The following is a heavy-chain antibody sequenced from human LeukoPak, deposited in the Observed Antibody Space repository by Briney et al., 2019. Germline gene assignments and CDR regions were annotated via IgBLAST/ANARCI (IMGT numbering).Heavy chain of an antibody. V-gene: IGHV3-74*01. D-gene: IGHD3-3*01. J-gene: IGHJ4*02. CDR2: ITSDGSGT. CDR3: GRGVVGLF. CDR1: GFPFSSYG. Sequence: GMSLRLSCAASGFPFSSYGMHWVRQAPGKGLVWVSRITSDGSGTTYADSVKGRFTISRDNAKNTLYLQMNSLRAEDTAVYYCGRGVVGLFGGQGTQVTVSS.